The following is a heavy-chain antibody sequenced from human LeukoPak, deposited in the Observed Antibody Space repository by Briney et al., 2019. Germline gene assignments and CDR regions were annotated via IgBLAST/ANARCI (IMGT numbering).Heavy chain of an antibody. CDR1: GFTFSSYW. V-gene: IGHV3-7*01. D-gene: IGHD3-10*01. Sequence: PPGGSLRLSCAASGFTFSSYWMSWVRQAPGKGLEWVANIKQDGSEKYYVDSVKGRFTISRDNAKNSLYLQMNSLRAEDTAVYYCARVSSYGSGSYGDYWGQGTLVTVSS. CDR2: IKQDGSEK. J-gene: IGHJ4*02. CDR3: ARVSSYGSGSYGDY.